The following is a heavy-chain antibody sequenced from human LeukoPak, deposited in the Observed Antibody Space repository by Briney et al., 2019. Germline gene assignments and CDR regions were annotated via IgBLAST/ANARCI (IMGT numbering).Heavy chain of an antibody. CDR2: INHSGST. V-gene: IGHV4-34*01. D-gene: IGHD3-10*01. Sequence: SETLSLTCAVYGGSFSGYYWSWIRQPPGKGLEWIGKINHSGSTNYNPSLKSRVTISVDTSKKQFSLKLNSVTAADTAMYYCARGLFYYYGSGSYFGFDPWGQGTLVTVSS. CDR3: ARGLFYYYGSGSYFGFDP. CDR1: GGSFSGYY. J-gene: IGHJ5*02.